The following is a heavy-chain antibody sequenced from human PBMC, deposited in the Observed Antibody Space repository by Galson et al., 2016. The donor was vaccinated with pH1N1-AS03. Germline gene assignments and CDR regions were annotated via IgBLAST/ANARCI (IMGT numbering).Heavy chain of an antibody. CDR3: ARVRELSLLYYFDS. Sequence: SETLSLTCTASGDSMSPSYWSWIRQPPGKRLEWIGFIHSSGVTTYSPSLKSRVSILVDTSQNQFSLHLRSVTAADTALYFCARVRELSLLYYFDSWGQGTQVTISS. J-gene: IGHJ4*02. CDR2: IHSSGVT. CDR1: GDSMSPSY. D-gene: IGHD3-16*02. V-gene: IGHV4-59*01.